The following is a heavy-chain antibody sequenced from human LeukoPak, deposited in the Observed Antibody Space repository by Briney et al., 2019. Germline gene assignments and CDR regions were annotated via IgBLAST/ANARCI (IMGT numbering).Heavy chain of an antibody. CDR1: RFTFSSYS. J-gene: IGHJ4*02. D-gene: IGHD2-15*01. Sequence: GGSLRLSCTACRFTFSSYSMNWVRQAPGKGLEWLSYISSSSSTIYYADSVKGRFTISRDNSKNTLYLQMNSLRTDDTAVYYCAIGARFSAVAAPLDYWGQGTLVTVSS. V-gene: IGHV3-48*01. CDR3: AIGARFSAVAAPLDY. CDR2: ISSSSSTI.